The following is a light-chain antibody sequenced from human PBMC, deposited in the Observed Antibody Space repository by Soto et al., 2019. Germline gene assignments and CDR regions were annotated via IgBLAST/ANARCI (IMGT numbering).Light chain of an antibody. CDR3: QQYASSPRT. Sequence: EIVLTQSPGTLSLSPGERATLSCRASQTFTSGFLAWYQQKPGQAPRLLIYGASSRATGIPDRFSGSGSGTDFTLTISRLEPEDFAVYYCQQYASSPRTFGQGNKVEIK. CDR2: GAS. CDR1: QTFTSGF. J-gene: IGKJ1*01. V-gene: IGKV3-20*01.